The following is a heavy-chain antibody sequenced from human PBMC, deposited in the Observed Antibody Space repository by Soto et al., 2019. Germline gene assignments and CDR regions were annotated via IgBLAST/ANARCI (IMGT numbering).Heavy chain of an antibody. V-gene: IGHV1-18*01. CDR2: ISGYNGNT. D-gene: IGHD2-2*01. Sequence: QVQLVQSGAEVKKPGASVKVSYKASGYTFTSYGISWVRQAPGQGLEWMGWISGYNGNTNYAQKLQGRVTMTTDTSTSTAYMELRSLRSDDTAVYYCARVVVVPAAMYGYYYYYGMDVWGQGTTVTVSS. CDR3: ARVVVVPAAMYGYYYYYGMDV. J-gene: IGHJ6*02. CDR1: GYTFTSYG.